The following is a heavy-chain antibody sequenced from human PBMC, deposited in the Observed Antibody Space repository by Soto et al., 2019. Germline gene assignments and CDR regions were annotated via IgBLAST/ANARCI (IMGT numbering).Heavy chain of an antibody. D-gene: IGHD6-13*01. CDR3: ARDSSSWYSSSYYFDY. CDR1: GFTFSSYS. V-gene: IGHV3-21*01. J-gene: IGHJ4*02. CDR2: ISSSSSYI. Sequence: PGGSLRLSCAASGFTFSSYSMNWVRQAPGKGLEWVSSISSSSSYIYYADSVKGRFTISRDNAKNSLYLQMNSLRAEDTAVYYCARDSSSWYSSSYYFDYWGQGTLVTVSS.